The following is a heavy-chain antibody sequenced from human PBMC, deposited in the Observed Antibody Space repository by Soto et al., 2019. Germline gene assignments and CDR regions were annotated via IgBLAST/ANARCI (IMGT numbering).Heavy chain of an antibody. CDR2: ISGSGGST. D-gene: IGHD1-26*01. CDR3: AKRVGAAGPNWFDP. V-gene: IGHV3-23*01. CDR1: GFTFSSYA. J-gene: IGHJ5*02. Sequence: GESLKISCAASGFTFSSYAMSWVRQAPGKGLEWVSAISGSGGSTYYADSVKGRFTISRDNSKNTLYLQMNSLRAEDTAVYYCAKRVGAAGPNWFDPWGQGTLVTVSS.